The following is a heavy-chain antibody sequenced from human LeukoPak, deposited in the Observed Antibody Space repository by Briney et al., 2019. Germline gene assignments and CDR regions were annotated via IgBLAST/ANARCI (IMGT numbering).Heavy chain of an antibody. V-gene: IGHV4-59*08. J-gene: IGHJ4*02. Sequence: PSETLSLTCTVSGGSISSYYWGWIRQPPGKGLEWIWNIFYSGSPNYNPSLKSRVTTSFDTSKNQFSLKLSFVTAGDTAVYYCARVGHIGAAGTYDYWGQGTLVTVSS. CDR2: IFYSGSP. D-gene: IGHD6-13*01. CDR1: GGSISSYY. CDR3: ARVGHIGAAGTYDY.